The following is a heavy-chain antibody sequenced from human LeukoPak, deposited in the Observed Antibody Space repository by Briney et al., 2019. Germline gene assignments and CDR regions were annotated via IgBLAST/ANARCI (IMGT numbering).Heavy chain of an antibody. D-gene: IGHD3-22*01. Sequence: GGSLRLSCAASGFTFSSYWMHWVRQAPGKGLVWVSRINSDGSSTSYADSVKGRFTISRDNAKNSLYLQMNNLRAEDTALYYCATSYDSSGCDWGQGTLVTVSS. CDR2: INSDGSST. J-gene: IGHJ4*02. CDR3: ATSYDSSGCD. CDR1: GFTFSSYW. V-gene: IGHV3-74*01.